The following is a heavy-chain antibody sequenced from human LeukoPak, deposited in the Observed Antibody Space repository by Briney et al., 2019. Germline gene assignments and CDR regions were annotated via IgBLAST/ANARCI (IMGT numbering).Heavy chain of an antibody. Sequence: ASVKVSCTASGYTFISYQMHWVRQAPGQGLEWMGIINPSGGSTSYAQKFQGRVTMTRDTSTSTVYMELSSLRSEDTAVYYCARSYDFWSGPRYWGQGTLVTVSS. J-gene: IGHJ4*02. CDR2: INPSGGST. D-gene: IGHD3-3*01. CDR1: GYTFISYQ. V-gene: IGHV1-46*01. CDR3: ARSYDFWSGPRY.